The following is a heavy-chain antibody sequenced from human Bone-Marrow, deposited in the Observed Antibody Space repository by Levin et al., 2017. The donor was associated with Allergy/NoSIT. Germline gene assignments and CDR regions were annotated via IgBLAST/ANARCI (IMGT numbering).Heavy chain of an antibody. Sequence: GESLKISCAASGFTFSNNAMTWVRQTPGKGLEWVASITGSASATYYADSVKGRFTISRDNGRNTLFLQMNSLRAEDTALYYCARDSLSLPGTSLDYWGQGTLVTVSS. CDR1: GFTFSNNA. J-gene: IGHJ4*02. CDR3: ARDSLSLPGTSLDY. CDR2: ITGSASAT. V-gene: IGHV3-23*01. D-gene: IGHD1/OR15-1a*01.